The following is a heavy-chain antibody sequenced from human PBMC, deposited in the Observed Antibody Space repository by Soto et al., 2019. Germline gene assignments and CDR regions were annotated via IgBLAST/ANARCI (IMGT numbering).Heavy chain of an antibody. J-gene: IGHJ4*02. V-gene: IGHV3-7*01. Sequence: EVKVAESGGSLVQPGESLRLSCAASGFTYSGFWMNWVRQAPGTGMEWVAIIKEDGSERYYVGSVRGRFTISRDNAKKSVYLQMESLRVEVTAVYYCVRGSGFSLDHWGQGTPVTVSS. D-gene: IGHD6-19*01. CDR3: VRGSGFSLDH. CDR1: GFTYSGFW. CDR2: IKEDGSER.